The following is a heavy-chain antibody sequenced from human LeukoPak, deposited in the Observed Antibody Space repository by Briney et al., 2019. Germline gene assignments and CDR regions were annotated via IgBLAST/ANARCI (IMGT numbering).Heavy chain of an antibody. D-gene: IGHD3-22*01. CDR1: GFTVSTKY. V-gene: IGHV3-53*05. Sequence: GGSLRLSCAASGFTVSTKYMNWVRQAPGKGLEWVSILYSGDSTYYADSVKGRFIVSRDNSKNTLYLQMNSLRPEDTAVYYCARDTHYYYDSSGYLLLWGQGTLVTVSS. J-gene: IGHJ4*02. CDR2: LYSGDST. CDR3: ARDTHYYYDSSGYLLL.